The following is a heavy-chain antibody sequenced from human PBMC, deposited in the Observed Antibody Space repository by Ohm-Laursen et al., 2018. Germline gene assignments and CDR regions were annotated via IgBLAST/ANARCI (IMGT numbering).Heavy chain of an antibody. D-gene: IGHD1-7*01. V-gene: IGHV4-39*01. J-gene: IGHJ5*02. CDR2: IYYSGST. CDR3: ASQNSNWNYANWFDP. CDR1: GGSISSSSYY. Sequence: SETLSLTCTVSGGSISSSSYYWGWIRQPPGKGLEWIGSIYYSGSTYYTPSLKSRVTISVDTSKNQFPLKLSSVTAADTAVYYCASQNSNWNYANWFDPWGQGTLVTVSS.